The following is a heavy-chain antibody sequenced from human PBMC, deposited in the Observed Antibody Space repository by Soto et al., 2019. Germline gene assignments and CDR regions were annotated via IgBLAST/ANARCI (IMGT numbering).Heavy chain of an antibody. CDR2: ISAYNGNT. CDR3: ARDGHSSSPGFDY. V-gene: IGHV1-18*01. CDR1: GYIFSSYG. D-gene: IGHD6-6*01. Sequence: QVQLVQSGAEVKKPGASVKVSCKASGYIFSSYGISWVRQAPGQGLEWMGWISAYNGNTNYAKNIRGRVTMTTDTSTSTVYMELRSLRSDDTAVYYCARDGHSSSPGFDYWGQGSLVTVSS. J-gene: IGHJ4*02.